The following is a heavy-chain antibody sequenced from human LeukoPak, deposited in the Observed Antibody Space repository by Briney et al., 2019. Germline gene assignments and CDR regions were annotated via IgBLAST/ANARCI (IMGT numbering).Heavy chain of an antibody. CDR3: GRLLYGNSWSVDY. CDR1: GFTFSSFS. J-gene: IGHJ4*02. D-gene: IGHD6-13*01. Sequence: GGSLRLSCAASGFTFSSFSMNWVRQAPGKGLEWVSSISSSSTSIYYGDSVKGRFTISRDNANNSLYLQTNSLRAEDTAVYYCGRLLYGNSWSVDYWGQGTLVTVSS. CDR2: ISSSSTSI. V-gene: IGHV3-21*01.